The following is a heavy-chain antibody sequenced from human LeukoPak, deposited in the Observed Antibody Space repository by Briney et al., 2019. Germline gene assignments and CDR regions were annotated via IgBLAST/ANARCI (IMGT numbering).Heavy chain of an antibody. D-gene: IGHD1-26*01. V-gene: IGHV1-8*01. CDR3: ARRLVGATSPYYFDY. CDR1: GYTFTSYD. CDR2: MNPNSGNT. J-gene: IGHJ4*02. Sequence: GASVKVACKASGYTFTSYDINWVRQATGQGLEWMGWMNPNSGNTGYAQKFQGRVTMTRNTSISTAYVELSSLRSEDTAVYYCARRLVGATSPYYFDYWGQGTLVTVSS.